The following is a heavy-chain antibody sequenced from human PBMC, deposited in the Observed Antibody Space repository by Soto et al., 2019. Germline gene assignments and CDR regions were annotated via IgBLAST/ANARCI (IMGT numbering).Heavy chain of an antibody. J-gene: IGHJ3*02. CDR3: ASVHSGSYSDAFDI. CDR2: ISYDGSNK. CDR1: GFTFSSYA. V-gene: IGHV3-30-3*01. D-gene: IGHD1-26*01. Sequence: PGGSLRLSCAASGFTFSSYAMHWVRQAPGKGLEWVAVISYDGSNKYYADSVKGRFTISRDNSKNTLYLQMNSLRAEDTAVYYCASVHSGSYSDAFDIWGQGTMVTVSS.